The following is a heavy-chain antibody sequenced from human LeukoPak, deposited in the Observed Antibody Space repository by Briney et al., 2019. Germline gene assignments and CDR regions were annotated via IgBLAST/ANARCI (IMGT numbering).Heavy chain of an antibody. D-gene: IGHD4-11*01. CDR3: ARATVTLYYYYMDV. CDR2: IYYSGST. J-gene: IGHJ6*03. Sequence: SETLSLTCTVSGGSISSYYWNWIRQPPGKGLEWIGYIYYSGSTNYNPSLKSRVTISVDTSKNQFSLKLSSVTAADTAVYYCARATVTLYYYYMDVWGKGSTVTVYS. V-gene: IGHV4-59*01. CDR1: GGSISSYY.